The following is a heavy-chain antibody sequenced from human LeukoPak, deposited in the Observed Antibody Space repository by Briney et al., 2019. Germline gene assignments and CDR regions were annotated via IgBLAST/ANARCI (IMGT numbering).Heavy chain of an antibody. J-gene: IGHJ5*02. D-gene: IGHD3-10*01. CDR2: IYTSGST. V-gene: IGHV4-4*07. CDR3: ARDLAILLWFGESQPNWFDP. Sequence: SVTLSLTCTVSGGSISSYYWSWIRQPAGKGLEWIGRIYTSGSTNYNPSLKSRVTMSVDTSKNQFSLKLSSVTAADTAVYYCARDLAILLWFGESQPNWFDPWGQGTLVTVSS. CDR1: GGSISSYY.